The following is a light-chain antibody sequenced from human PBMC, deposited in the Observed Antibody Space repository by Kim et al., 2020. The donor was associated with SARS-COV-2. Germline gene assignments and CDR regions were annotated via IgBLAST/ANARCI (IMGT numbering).Light chain of an antibody. J-gene: IGKJ1*01. Sequence: EIVLTQSPATLSLSPGEGATLSCKASETVNKNYLAWYHQKPGQAPRLLMYGASRRATGISDRFTGSGSGTDFELTVSRLEPGDFGVYFCHQYGSSSGTFGQGTKVDIK. CDR3: HQYGSSSGT. CDR2: GAS. CDR1: ETVNKNY. V-gene: IGKV3-20*01.